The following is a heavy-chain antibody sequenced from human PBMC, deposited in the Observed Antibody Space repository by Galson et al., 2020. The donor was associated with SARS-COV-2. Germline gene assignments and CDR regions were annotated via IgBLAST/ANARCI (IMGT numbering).Heavy chain of an antibody. Sequence: ETSETLSLTCTVSGGSISSSSYYWGWIRQPPGKGLEWIGSIYYSGSTYYNPSLKSRVTISVDTPKNQFSLKLSSVTAADTAVYYCARLTPVGYYYDSSGYYYWGQGTLVTVSS. D-gene: IGHD3-22*01. J-gene: IGHJ4*02. CDR3: ARLTPVGYYYDSSGYYY. CDR2: IYYSGST. CDR1: GGSISSSSYY. V-gene: IGHV4-39*01.